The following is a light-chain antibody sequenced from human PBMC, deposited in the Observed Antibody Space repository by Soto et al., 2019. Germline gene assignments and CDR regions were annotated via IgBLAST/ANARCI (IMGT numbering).Light chain of an antibody. CDR2: GAS. CDR1: QSVSTGY. J-gene: IGKJ1*01. CDR3: QQFGGSPPST. V-gene: IGKV3-20*01. Sequence: EIVLTQSPDSLSLSPGERATLSCRASQSVSTGYLVWYQQKPGQAPRVLIYGASNRATGIPDRFSGSGSGTDFTLTISRREPEDVAVYYYQQFGGSPPSTFGQGTKVEI.